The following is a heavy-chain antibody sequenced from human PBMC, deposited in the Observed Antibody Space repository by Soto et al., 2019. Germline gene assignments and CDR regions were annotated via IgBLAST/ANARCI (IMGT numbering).Heavy chain of an antibody. D-gene: IGHD1-26*01. Sequence: QVQLVESGGGVVQPGTSLRLSCEASGFAFNKFGMHWVRQAPGKGLERVAFISYDGSYQYYADSVQGRLTITRDNSMNTLNMQLNSLRREDTAVYYCAKGGEVGGVLGDHWGQGTLVTVSS. J-gene: IGHJ4*02. V-gene: IGHV3-30*18. CDR2: ISYDGSYQ. CDR3: AKGGEVGGVLGDH. CDR1: GFAFNKFG.